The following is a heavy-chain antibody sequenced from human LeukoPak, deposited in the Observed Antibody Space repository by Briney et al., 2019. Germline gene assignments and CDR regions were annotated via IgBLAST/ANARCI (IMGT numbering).Heavy chain of an antibody. Sequence: KASETLSLTCAVYGVSLRGYYWSWISQSPEKGLEWIGEVNHEGDSIYSPSLKSRLTVSVDMSKNQFSLNLRSVTAADTAVYFCARGSNYVSDYYFDVWGKGTTVIVSS. CDR1: GVSLRGYY. CDR2: VNHEGDS. CDR3: ARGSNYVSDYYFDV. V-gene: IGHV4-34*01. J-gene: IGHJ6*03. D-gene: IGHD4-11*01.